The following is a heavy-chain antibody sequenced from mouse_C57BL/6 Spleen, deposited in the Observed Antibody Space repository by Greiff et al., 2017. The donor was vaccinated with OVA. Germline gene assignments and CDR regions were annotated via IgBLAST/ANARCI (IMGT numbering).Heavy chain of an antibody. J-gene: IGHJ1*03. V-gene: IGHV1-52*01. Sequence: QVQLQQPGAELVRPGSSVKLSCKASGYTFTSYWMHWVKQRPIQGLEWIGNIDPSDSETHYNQKFKDKATLTVDKSSSTAYMQLSSLTSEDSAVYYCARSYYGSSSPDFDVWGTGTTVTVSS. CDR1: GYTFTSYW. D-gene: IGHD1-1*01. CDR3: ARSYYGSSSPDFDV. CDR2: IDPSDSET.